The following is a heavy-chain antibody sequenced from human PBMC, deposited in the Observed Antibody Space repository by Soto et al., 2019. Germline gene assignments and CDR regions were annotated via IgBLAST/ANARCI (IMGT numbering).Heavy chain of an antibody. CDR3: ARERSHNWFDP. J-gene: IGHJ5*02. CDR1: GFTFSSYG. CDR2: IWYDGSNK. Sequence: GGSLRFSCAASGFTFSSYGMHWVRQAPGKGLEWVAVIWYDGSNKYYADSVKGRFTISRDNSKNTLYLQMNSLRAEDTAVYYCARERSHNWFDPWGQGTLVTVSS. V-gene: IGHV3-33*01.